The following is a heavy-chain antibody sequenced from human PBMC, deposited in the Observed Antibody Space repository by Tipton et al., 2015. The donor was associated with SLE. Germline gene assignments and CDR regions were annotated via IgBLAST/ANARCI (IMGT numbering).Heavy chain of an antibody. D-gene: IGHD3-3*01. V-gene: IGHV3-48*01. CDR2: ISSSSSTI. CDR1: GFSFSSYW. Sequence: SLRLSCAASGFSFSSYWMHWVRQAPGKGLEWVSYISSSSSTIYYADSVKGRFTISRDNAKNSLYLQMNSLRAEDTAVYYCARDSRVDYDSWSGYYRAWYFDLWGRGTLVTVSS. CDR3: ARDSRVDYDSWSGYYRAWYFDL. J-gene: IGHJ2*01.